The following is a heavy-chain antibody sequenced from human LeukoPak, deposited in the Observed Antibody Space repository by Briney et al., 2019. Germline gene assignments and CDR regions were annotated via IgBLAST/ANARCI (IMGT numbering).Heavy chain of an antibody. V-gene: IGHV4-4*02. CDR3: ARKDYYDSNGLDC. D-gene: IGHD3-22*01. Sequence: GSLRLSCAASGFTFSSYSMNWVRQAPGKGLEWIGEIHHSGSTNYNPSLKSRVTISVDKSKNQFSLKLSSVTAADTAVYYCARKDYYDSNGLDCWGQGSLVTVSS. CDR2: IHHSGST. J-gene: IGHJ4*02. CDR1: GFTFSSYSM.